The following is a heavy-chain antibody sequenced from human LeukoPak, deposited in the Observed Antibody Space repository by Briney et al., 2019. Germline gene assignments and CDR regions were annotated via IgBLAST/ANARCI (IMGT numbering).Heavy chain of an antibody. D-gene: IGHD2-8*02. Sequence: SETLSLTCSVSGDSVTSYYWSWIRQPPGKGLEWIRYVSSDGTTNYTPSLRSRVIMSVDTAKNHISLNLTSLTAADTAIYYCATLDCTGDGCYNHWGRGTLVTV. V-gene: IGHV4-59*04. CDR1: GDSVTSYY. J-gene: IGHJ4*02. CDR3: ATLDCTGDGCYNH. CDR2: VSSDGTT.